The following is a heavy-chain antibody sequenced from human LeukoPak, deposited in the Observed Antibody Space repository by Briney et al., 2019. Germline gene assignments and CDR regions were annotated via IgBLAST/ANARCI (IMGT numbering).Heavy chain of an antibody. CDR1: GGSISTYY. Sequence: SETLSLTCTVSGGSISTYYWSWIRQPPGKGLDYIGYIDYSGSTNYNPSLKSRVTISVDTSKNQFSLKLSSVTAADTAVYYCARDNDFFDYWGQGTLVTVSS. V-gene: IGHV4-59*01. J-gene: IGHJ4*02. CDR2: IDYSGST. CDR3: ARDNDFFDY.